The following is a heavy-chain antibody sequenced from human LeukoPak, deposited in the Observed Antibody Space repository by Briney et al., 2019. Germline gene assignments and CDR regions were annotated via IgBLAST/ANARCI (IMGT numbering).Heavy chain of an antibody. J-gene: IGHJ3*01. V-gene: IGHV3-23*01. CDR1: GFTFSTYA. Sequence: GGSLRLSCADSGFTFSTYAMSWVRQAPGKGLEWVSIISGSGGHICYADSVKGRFTISRDNSKNTLYLQMNSLRAEDTAVYYCAKDPIVGASWGQGTMVTVSS. CDR2: ISGSGGHI. CDR3: AKDPIVGAS. D-gene: IGHD1-26*01.